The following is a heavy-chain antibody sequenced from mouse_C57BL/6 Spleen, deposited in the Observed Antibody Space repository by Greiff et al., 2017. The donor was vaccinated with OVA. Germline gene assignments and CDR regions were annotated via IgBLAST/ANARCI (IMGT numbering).Heavy chain of an antibody. CDR1: GYTFTTYP. Sequence: VQLQQSGAELVKPGASVKMSCKASGYTFTTYPIEWMKQNHGKSLEWIGNFHPYNDDTKYNEKFKGKATLTVEKSSSTVYLELSRLTSDDSAVYYCARSQSLYYYGSSYWYFDVWGTGTTVTGSS. V-gene: IGHV1-47*01. CDR2: FHPYNDDT. J-gene: IGHJ1*03. CDR3: ARSQSLYYYGSSYWYFDV. D-gene: IGHD1-1*01.